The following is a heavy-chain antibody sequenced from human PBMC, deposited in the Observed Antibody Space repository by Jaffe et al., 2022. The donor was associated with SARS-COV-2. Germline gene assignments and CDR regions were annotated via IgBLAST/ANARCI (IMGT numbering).Heavy chain of an antibody. CDR3: GAGTGTSDFDH. D-gene: IGHD1-1*01. CDR2: VIAKAHGGAI. CDR1: GFSFSNAW. Sequence: EVQLVESGGGLVKPGGSLRLSCVASGFSFSNAWMSWVRQGPGKGLEWVGRVIAKAHGGAIDYAAPVKGRFTISRDDSRDTVYLQMNSLKNEDTAVYYCGAGTGTSDFDHWGQGTLVTVSS. J-gene: IGHJ4*02. V-gene: IGHV3-15*01.